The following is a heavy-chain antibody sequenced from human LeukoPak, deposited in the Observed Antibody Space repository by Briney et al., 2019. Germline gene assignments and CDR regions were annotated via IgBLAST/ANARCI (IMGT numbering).Heavy chain of an antibody. V-gene: IGHV3-30-3*01. J-gene: IGHJ4*02. CDR2: ISYDGSNK. D-gene: IGHD5-12*01. CDR1: GFIFSSYA. CDR3: ARGYDSDY. Sequence: PGRSLRLSCAASGFIFSSYAMHWVRQAPGKGLEWVAVISYDGSNKYYADSVKGRFTISRDNSKNTLYLQMNSLRGEDTAVYYCARGYDSDYWGQGTLVTVSS.